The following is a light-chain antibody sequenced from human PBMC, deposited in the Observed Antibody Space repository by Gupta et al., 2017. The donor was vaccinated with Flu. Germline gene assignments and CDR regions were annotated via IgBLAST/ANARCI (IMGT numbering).Light chain of an antibody. Sequence: VTLSLSPGERATLSCRAGQSVRSSYLAWYQQKPGQAPRLLIYGASSRATGIPGRFSGSGSGTDFTLTINRLEPEDFAVYYCQQYGNSPVTFGQGTKVEIK. J-gene: IGKJ1*01. V-gene: IGKV3-20*01. CDR1: QSVRSSY. CDR3: QQYGNSPVT. CDR2: GAS.